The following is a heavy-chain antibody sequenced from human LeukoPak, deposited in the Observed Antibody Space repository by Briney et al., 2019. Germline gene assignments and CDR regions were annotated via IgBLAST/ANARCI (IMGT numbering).Heavy chain of an antibody. J-gene: IGHJ4*02. D-gene: IGHD2-21*02. CDR1: GYSISSGYY. Sequence: PSETLSLTCTVSGYSISSGYYWGWIRQPPGKGLEWIGSIYHSGSTYYNPSLKSRVTISVDTSKNQFSLKLSSVTAADTAVYYCARGRVTAIFDYWGQGTLVTVSS. V-gene: IGHV4-38-2*02. CDR3: ARGRVTAIFDY. CDR2: IYHSGST.